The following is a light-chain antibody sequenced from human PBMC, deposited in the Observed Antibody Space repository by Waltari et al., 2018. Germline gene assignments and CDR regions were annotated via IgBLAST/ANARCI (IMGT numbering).Light chain of an antibody. Sequence: QSVLTQPPSASGTPGQRVTISCSGSSSTSGSHYVYWYQQLPGTAPKLLIYRNNQRPSGVPDRFSGSKSGTSASLAISGLRSEDEADYYCAAWDDSLSGVVFGGGTKLTVL. CDR1: SSTSGSHY. J-gene: IGLJ2*01. CDR3: AAWDDSLSGVV. V-gene: IGLV1-47*01. CDR2: RNN.